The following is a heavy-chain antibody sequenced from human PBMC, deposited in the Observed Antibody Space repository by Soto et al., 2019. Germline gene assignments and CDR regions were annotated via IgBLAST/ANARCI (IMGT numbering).Heavy chain of an antibody. CDR2: IYHSGST. CDR1: GDSMTNTNW. D-gene: IGHD3-3*01. J-gene: IGHJ4*02. CDR3: AKRTLRRLRFVETH. Sequence: QVQLQESGPGLVKPSGTLSLTCTVSGDSMTNTNWWSWFRQPPGKGREWIGEIYHSGSTNYNPSFKSRVTISVDKSKNQFSLNLTSVTAADTAVYYCAKRTLRRLRFVETHWGQGTLVTVSS. V-gene: IGHV4-4*02.